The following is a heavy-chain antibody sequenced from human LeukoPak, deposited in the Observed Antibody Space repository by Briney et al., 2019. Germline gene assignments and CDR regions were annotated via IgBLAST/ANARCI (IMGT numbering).Heavy chain of an antibody. CDR3: ARVAAAGTKGFWDY. J-gene: IGHJ4*02. CDR2: INVYGSST. CDR1: VFTFSTYR. D-gene: IGHD6-13*01. Sequence: GGSLRLSCSASVFTFSTYRMHWVRQALGRGLLWVSGINVYGSSTFYAGSVKGRFTISRDNAKTTLYLQMNRLRAEDTAVYFCARVAAAGTKGFWDYWGQGTLVTVSS. V-gene: IGHV3-74*01.